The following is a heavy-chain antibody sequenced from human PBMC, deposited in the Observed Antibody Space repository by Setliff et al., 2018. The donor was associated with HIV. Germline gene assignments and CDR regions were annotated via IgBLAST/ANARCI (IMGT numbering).Heavy chain of an antibody. J-gene: IGHJ5*02. CDR2: IYWDDDK. V-gene: IGHV2-5*02. Sequence: SGPTLVNPTQTLTLTCAFSGFSLTTSAVGVGWIRQPPGKALEWLALIYWDDDKRYRSSLKSRLTITKDTSKNQVVLTMTNMDPVDTATYYCAHRRPEKWLEPEWFDPWGQGTLVTVSS. D-gene: IGHD6-19*01. CDR3: AHRRPEKWLEPEWFDP. CDR1: GFSLTTSAVG.